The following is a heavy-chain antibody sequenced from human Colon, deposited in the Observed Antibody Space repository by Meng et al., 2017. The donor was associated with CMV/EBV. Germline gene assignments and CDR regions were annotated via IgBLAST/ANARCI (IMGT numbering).Heavy chain of an antibody. D-gene: IGHD6-19*01. CDR1: GFSLRTPEVG. Sequence: QITLKESGPTLVKPTQTLTLTCTFSGFSLRTPEVGVHWIRQPPGKALEWLALIYWDDDNQFRSSLKNRITITKDTSKNQVVLTMTNMDPVDTATYYCAHGRGWLTDYWGQGTLVTVSS. V-gene: IGHV2-5*02. J-gene: IGHJ4*02. CDR2: IYWDDDN. CDR3: AHGRGWLTDY.